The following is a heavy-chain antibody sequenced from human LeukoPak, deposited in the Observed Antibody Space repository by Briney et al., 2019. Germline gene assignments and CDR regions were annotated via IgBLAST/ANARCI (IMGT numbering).Heavy chain of an antibody. V-gene: IGHV3-30*18. Sequence: GGSLRLSCAASGFTFSSYGMHWVRQAPGKGLEGGAVISYDGSNKYYADSVKGRFTISRDNSKNTLYLQMNSLRAEDTAVYYCAKDTDPYSGYDFFFDYWGQGTLVTVSS. CDR2: ISYDGSNK. J-gene: IGHJ4*02. D-gene: IGHD5-12*01. CDR3: AKDTDPYSGYDFFFDY. CDR1: GFTFSSYG.